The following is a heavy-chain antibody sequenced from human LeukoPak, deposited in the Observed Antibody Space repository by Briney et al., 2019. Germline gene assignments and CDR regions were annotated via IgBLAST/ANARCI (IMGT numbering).Heavy chain of an antibody. Sequence: SVKVSCKASGGTFSSYAISWVRQAPGQGLEWMGRIIPILGIANYAQKFQDRITMTRDTSTSTVYMELSSLRSEDTAVYYCARAEDTAMFKWGQGTLVTVSS. CDR3: ARAEDTAMFK. CDR2: IIPILGIA. V-gene: IGHV1-69*04. D-gene: IGHD5-18*01. CDR1: GGTFSSYA. J-gene: IGHJ4*02.